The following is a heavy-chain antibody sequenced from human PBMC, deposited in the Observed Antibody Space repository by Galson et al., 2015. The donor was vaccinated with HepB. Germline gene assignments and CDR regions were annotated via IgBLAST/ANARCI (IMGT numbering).Heavy chain of an antibody. J-gene: IGHJ5*02. Sequence: LRLSCAASGFTFSSYNMNWVRQAPGKGLEWISYISATGTTIFYADSVKGRFTVSRDNAKNSLYLEMNGLRAEDTAVYYCARAGAAIFGVGSWFDPWGQGTLVTVTP. V-gene: IGHV3-48*01. CDR3: ARAGAAIFGVGSWFDP. CDR1: GFTFSSYN. D-gene: IGHD3-3*01. CDR2: ISATGTTI.